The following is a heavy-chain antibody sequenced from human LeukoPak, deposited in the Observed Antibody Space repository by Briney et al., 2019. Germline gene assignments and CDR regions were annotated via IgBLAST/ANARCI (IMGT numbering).Heavy chain of an antibody. J-gene: IGHJ6*03. CDR3: ARDRGGIGYYMDV. CDR2: IKQSGSEK. V-gene: IGHV3-7*01. D-gene: IGHD3-16*02. Sequence: GGSLRLSCAASGFTFTGYWMSWVRQAPGKGLEWVANIKQSGSEKYYVDSVKGRFTISRDSAKNALFLQMNSLRAEDTALYYCARDRGGIGYYMDVWGKGTTVTVSS. CDR1: GFTFTGYW.